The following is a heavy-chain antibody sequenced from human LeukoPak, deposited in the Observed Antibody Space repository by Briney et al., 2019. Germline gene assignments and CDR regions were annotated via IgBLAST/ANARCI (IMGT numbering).Heavy chain of an antibody. CDR1: GYTFTGYY. D-gene: IGHD2-2*01. CDR3: ARTEYQYYYMDV. V-gene: IGHV1-46*01. J-gene: IGHJ6*03. Sequence: ASVKVSFKASGYTFTGYYMHWMRQAPGQGLEWLGMITPNIGSTTYAQQFQGRITMTSDKSTSTVYMDLSSLRFEDTAVYFCARTEYQYYYMDVWGKGTTVTVSS. CDR2: ITPNIGST.